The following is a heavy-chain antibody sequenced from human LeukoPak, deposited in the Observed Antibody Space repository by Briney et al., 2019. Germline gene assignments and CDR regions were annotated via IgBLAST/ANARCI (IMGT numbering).Heavy chain of an antibody. D-gene: IGHD3-10*01. V-gene: IGHV3-30*04. CDR3: ASGFGEVQYYFFYGMDV. CDR2: ISSDGSNK. CDR1: GFTFVSYA. J-gene: IGHJ6*02. Sequence: GGSLRLSCAASGFTFVSYAMHWVRQAPGKGLEWVAVISSDGSNKYYADSVKGRFTISRDNSKNTLSLQMDSLRTEDTAVYFCASGFGEVQYYFFYGMDVWGQGTTVTVSS.